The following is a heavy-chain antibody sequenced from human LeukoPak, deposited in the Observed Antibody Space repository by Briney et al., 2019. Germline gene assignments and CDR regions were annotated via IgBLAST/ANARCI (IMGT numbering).Heavy chain of an antibody. CDR1: GGSFSGYY. CDR2: IYYSGST. Sequence: PSETLSLTCAVYGGSFSGYYWSWIRQPPGKGLEWIGYIYYSGSTKYNPSLKSRVTISVDTSKNHFSLKLNSVTAADTAVYYCARAYSSSWYWFDPWGQGTLVTVSS. J-gene: IGHJ5*02. D-gene: IGHD6-13*01. CDR3: ARAYSSSWYWFDP. V-gene: IGHV4-59*01.